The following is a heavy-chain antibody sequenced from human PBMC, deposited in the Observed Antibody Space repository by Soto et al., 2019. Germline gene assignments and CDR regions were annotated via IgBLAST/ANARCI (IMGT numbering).Heavy chain of an antibody. J-gene: IGHJ4*02. V-gene: IGHV1-18*01. CDR2: ISAYNGNT. CDR1: GGTFSSYA. D-gene: IGHD6-13*01. CDR3: ATWSSSWYNYFDY. Sequence: ASVKVSCKASGGTFSSYAISWVRQAPGQGLEWMGWISAYNGNTNYAQKLQGRVTMTTDTSTSTAYMELRSLRSDDTAVYYCATWSSSWYNYFDYWGQGTLVTVSS.